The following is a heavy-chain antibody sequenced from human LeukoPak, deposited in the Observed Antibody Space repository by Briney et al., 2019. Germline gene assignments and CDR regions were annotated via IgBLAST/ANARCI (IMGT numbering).Heavy chain of an antibody. CDR1: GFTFSSYA. CDR3: ASNRMVRGRYFQH. D-gene: IGHD3-10*01. CDR2: ISSSSSYI. Sequence: GGSLRLSCAASGFTFSSYAMHWVRQAPGKGLEWVSSISSSSSYIYYADSVKGRFTISRDNAKNSLYLQMNSLRAEDTAVYYCASNRMVRGRYFQHWGQGTLVTVSS. J-gene: IGHJ1*01. V-gene: IGHV3-21*01.